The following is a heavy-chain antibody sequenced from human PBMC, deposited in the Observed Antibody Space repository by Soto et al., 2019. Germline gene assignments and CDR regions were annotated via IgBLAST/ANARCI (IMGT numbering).Heavy chain of an antibody. V-gene: IGHV1-2*02. J-gene: IGHJ6*02. CDR2: INPHSGDT. CDR3: TRQGEPYIPPRDSYGMDV. Sequence: QVQLVQSGADLKKPGASVKVSCKSSGYTFINYYVHWVRQAPGQGLEWMGWINPHSGDTEYSQKSQCRVTMTRDTSISTVFMELSRLTYDDTARYFCTRQGEPYIPPRDSYGMDVWGQGTSVTVSS. CDR1: GYTFINYY. D-gene: IGHD3-16*01.